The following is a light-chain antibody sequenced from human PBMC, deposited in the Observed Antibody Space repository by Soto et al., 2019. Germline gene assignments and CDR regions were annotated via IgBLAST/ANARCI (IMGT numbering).Light chain of an antibody. V-gene: IGKV3-15*01. CDR2: GAS. Sequence: IVMTQSPATLSVSPWERATLSCRASQSVGSGLSWYQQKPDQAPRLLLYGASTRATGIPARFSGSGSGTEFTLTISSLQSEDYAVYYCQQYNNWPPYTFGQGTKVDIK. J-gene: IGKJ2*01. CDR1: QSVGSG. CDR3: QQYNNWPPYT.